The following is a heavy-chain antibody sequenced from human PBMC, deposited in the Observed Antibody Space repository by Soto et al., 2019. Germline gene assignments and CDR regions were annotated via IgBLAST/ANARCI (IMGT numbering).Heavy chain of an antibody. J-gene: IGHJ4*02. D-gene: IGHD6-19*01. V-gene: IGHV2-5*02. CDR3: AHIVVAGLGYYFDY. CDR1: GFSLSSTRMA. CDR2: IYWDDDK. Sequence: QIPLKESGPTLVKHTQTLTLTCTFSGFSLSSTRMAVGWIRQPPGKALEWLALIYWDDDKRYSPFLKSRLTITMDTSKNQVVLTMSNMDPVDTARYYCAHIVVAGLGYYFDYWGQGTLVTVSS.